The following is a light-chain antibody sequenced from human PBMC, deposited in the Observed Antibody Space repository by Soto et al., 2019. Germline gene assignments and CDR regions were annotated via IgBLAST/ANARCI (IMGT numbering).Light chain of an antibody. CDR3: QQYNKWPSLT. V-gene: IGKV3-15*01. CDR1: QSVSSN. Sequence: VVMTQSPATLSVSPGERATLSCRASQSVSSNLAWYQQKPGQAPRLLIYGASTRATGIPARFSGSGSGTEFTLTISSLQSEDLAVYYCQQYNKWPSLTFGGGTKVEI. J-gene: IGKJ4*01. CDR2: GAS.